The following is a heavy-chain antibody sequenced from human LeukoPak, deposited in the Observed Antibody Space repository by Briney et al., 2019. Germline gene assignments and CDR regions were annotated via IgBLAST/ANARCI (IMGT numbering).Heavy chain of an antibody. J-gene: IGHJ3*02. V-gene: IGHV3-48*01. Sequence: GGSLRLSCAASGFTFSTYSMNWIRQAPGKGLEWVSNIGSSSSTIYYADSVKGRFTISRDNSKNTLYLQMNSLRAEDTAVYYCAQEESLRWELQAFDIWGQGTMVTVSS. CDR1: GFTFSTYS. CDR3: AQEESLRWELQAFDI. D-gene: IGHD1-26*01. CDR2: IGSSSSTI.